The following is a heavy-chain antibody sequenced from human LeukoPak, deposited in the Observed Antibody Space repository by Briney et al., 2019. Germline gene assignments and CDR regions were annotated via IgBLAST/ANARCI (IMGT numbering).Heavy chain of an antibody. D-gene: IGHD6-13*01. CDR1: GFTFSTYW. CDR2: INGDGGSR. J-gene: IGHJ4*02. CDR3: ASASSHRIAAGGDY. Sequence: GGSLRLSCATSGFTFSTYWMHWVRQAPGKGLVWVSRINGDGGSRNYAASVKGRFTISRDNAKNTLFLQMNSLRAEDTAVYYCASASSHRIAAGGDYWGQGTLVTVSS. V-gene: IGHV3-74*01.